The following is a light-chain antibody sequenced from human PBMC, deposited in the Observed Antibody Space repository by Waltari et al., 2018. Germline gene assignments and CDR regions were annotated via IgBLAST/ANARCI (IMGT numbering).Light chain of an antibody. CDR3: HSRDASGVAGS. CDR2: DKN. J-gene: IGLJ2*01. V-gene: IGLV3-19*01. CDR1: SLRSYY. Sequence: SSELTQDPAVSVAMGQTVRITCQGVSLRSYYASWYQQRPGQAPILVIYDKNNRLSGGPGRFSGSSSHNTGSLTITGAQAEDEASYYCHSRDASGVAGSVGGGTKLTVL.